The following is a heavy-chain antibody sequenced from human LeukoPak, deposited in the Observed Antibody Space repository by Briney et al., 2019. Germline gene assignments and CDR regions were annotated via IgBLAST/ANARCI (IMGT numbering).Heavy chain of an antibody. J-gene: IGHJ5*02. V-gene: IGHV4-34*01. CDR1: GGSFSGYY. CDR2: INHSGST. CDR3: ARRVVVVAAAYNWFDP. Sequence: SETLSLTCAVYGGSFSGYYWSWIRQPPGKGLEWIGEINHSGSTNYNPSLKSRVTISVDTSKNQFSLKLSSVTAADTAVYYCARRVVVVAAAYNWFDPWGQGTLVTVSS. D-gene: IGHD2-15*01.